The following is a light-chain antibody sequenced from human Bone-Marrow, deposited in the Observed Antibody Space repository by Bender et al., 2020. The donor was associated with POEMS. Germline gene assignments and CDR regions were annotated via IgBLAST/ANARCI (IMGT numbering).Light chain of an antibody. V-gene: IGLV3-1*01. J-gene: IGLJ2*01. CDR3: QTWDTYSVI. CDR1: DLGDKY. Sequence: SYEVTQPPSVSVSPGQTASITCSGDDLGDKYVAWYHQKPGQSPVLVIYQDTKRPSGIPERFSGSNSGNTATLTISGTQAMDEADYYCQTWDTYSVIFGGGTKWTVL. CDR2: QDT.